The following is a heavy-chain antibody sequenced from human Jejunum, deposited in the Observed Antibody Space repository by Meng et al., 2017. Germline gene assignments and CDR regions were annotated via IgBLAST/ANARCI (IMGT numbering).Heavy chain of an antibody. CDR1: GFTFRTFW. D-gene: IGHD3-10*02. CDR2: INGDGSAQ. J-gene: IGHJ4*02. CDR3: ARVRIVRGRSIFDY. Sequence: GESLKISCAASGFTFRTFWMSWVRQTPGKGLEWVANINGDGSAQFYVDSVKGRFTISRDNAKNSLYVQMNSLRAEDTAVYYCARVRIVRGRSIFDYWGRGTLVTVSS. V-gene: IGHV3-7*01.